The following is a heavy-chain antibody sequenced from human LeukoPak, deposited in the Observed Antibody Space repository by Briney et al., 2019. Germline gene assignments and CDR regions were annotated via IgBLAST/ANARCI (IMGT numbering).Heavy chain of an antibody. CDR3: ARDEGIAAAGLDY. Sequence: GSLRLSCAASGFTFSSYAMSWVRQPPGKGLEWIGEINHSGSTNYNPSLKSRVTISVDTSKNQFSLKLSSVTAADTAVYYCARDEGIAAAGLDYWGQGTLVTVSS. CDR2: INHSGST. V-gene: IGHV4-34*01. D-gene: IGHD6-13*01. J-gene: IGHJ4*02. CDR1: GFTFSSYA.